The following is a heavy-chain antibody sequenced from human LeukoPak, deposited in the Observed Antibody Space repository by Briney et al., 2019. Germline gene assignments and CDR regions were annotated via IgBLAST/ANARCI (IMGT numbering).Heavy chain of an antibody. CDR1: GFSFSIYR. CDR2: IHLSGAPI. V-gene: IGHV3-48*01. D-gene: IGHD3-10*01. CDR3: AKDPGRELLDLFVDY. J-gene: IGHJ4*02. Sequence: GGSLRLSCAASGFSFSIYRMNWVRQAPGKGPEWIAYIHLSGAPIHYAEPVKGRFSISRDNSKNTLYLQMNSLRAEDTAVYYCAKDPGRELLDLFVDYWGQGTLVTVSS.